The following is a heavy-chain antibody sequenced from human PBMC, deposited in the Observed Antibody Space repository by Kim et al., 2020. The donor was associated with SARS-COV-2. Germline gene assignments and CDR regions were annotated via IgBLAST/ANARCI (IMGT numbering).Heavy chain of an antibody. J-gene: IGHJ5*02. CDR1: GGTFSSYA. D-gene: IGHD3-22*01. V-gene: IGHV1-69*13. Sequence: SVKVSCKASGGTFSSYAISWVRQAPGQGLELMGGIIPIFGTSNYAQKFQGSVTITADESTSTAYMELSSLRSEDTAVYYCARSYDSSGYYPGWFDPWGQGTLVTVSS. CDR3: ARSYDSSGYYPGWFDP. CDR2: IIPIFGTS.